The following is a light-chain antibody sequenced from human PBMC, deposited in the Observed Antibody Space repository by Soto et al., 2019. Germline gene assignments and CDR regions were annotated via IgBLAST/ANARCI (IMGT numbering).Light chain of an antibody. V-gene: IGKV1-39*01. CDR3: QQSYKTPRT. Sequence: DIQMTQSPSSLSASVGDRVSVTCRASQSISTFLNWYQQRPGEAPKLLIYAASSLQSGVPSRFSGSGSGADFTLTIGSLQPEDFANYYCQQSYKTPRTFGQGTKVEVK. J-gene: IGKJ1*01. CDR2: AAS. CDR1: QSISTF.